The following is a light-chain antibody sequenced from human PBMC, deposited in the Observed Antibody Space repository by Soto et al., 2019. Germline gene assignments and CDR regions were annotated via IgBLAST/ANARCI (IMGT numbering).Light chain of an antibody. CDR1: GSDIGAYTY. CDR2: HVS. Sequence: QSVLTQPASVSGSPGQSITISCTGTGSDIGAYTYVSWYQQHPGKVPKLMIYHVSNRPSGVSNRFSGSKSGNTASLTISGLQAEDEADYYCKSYTTSSTVIFGGGTKVTVL. V-gene: IGLV2-14*03. CDR3: KSYTTSSTVI. J-gene: IGLJ2*01.